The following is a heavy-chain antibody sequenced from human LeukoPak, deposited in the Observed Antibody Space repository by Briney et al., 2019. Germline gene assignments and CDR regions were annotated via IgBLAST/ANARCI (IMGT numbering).Heavy chain of an antibody. CDR1: GYSFTTYW. CDR3: ARQGGFYDNRGYNDAFDI. D-gene: IGHD3-22*01. J-gene: IGHJ3*02. Sequence: GESLKISFKSSGYSFTTYWLSWVRQMPGKGLEWMGRIDPSDSYTNYSPSFQGHVTISVDKSISTAYLQWSSLKASDTAMYYCARQGGFYDNRGYNDAFDIWRQGTVVTVSS. CDR2: IDPSDSYT. V-gene: IGHV5-10-1*01.